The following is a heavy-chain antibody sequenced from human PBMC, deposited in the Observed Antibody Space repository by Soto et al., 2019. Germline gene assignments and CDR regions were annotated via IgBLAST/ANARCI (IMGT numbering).Heavy chain of an antibody. J-gene: IGHJ3*02. V-gene: IGHV3-21*01. CDR2: ISSSSSYI. D-gene: IGHD2-15*01. CDR3: ALVVADAFDI. Sequence: GSLGLSCAASGFTFSSYSMNGVRQAPGKGLEWVSSISSSSSYIYYADSVKGRFTISRDNAKNSLYLQMNSLRAEDTAVYYCALVVADAFDIWGQGTMVTVSS. CDR1: GFTFSSYS.